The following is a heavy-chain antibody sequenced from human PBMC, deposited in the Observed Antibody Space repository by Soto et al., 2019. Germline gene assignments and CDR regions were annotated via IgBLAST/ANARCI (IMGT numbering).Heavy chain of an antibody. Sequence: PGGSLRLSCAASGFTFSSYAMSWVRQAPGKGLEWVSAISGSGGSTYYADSVKGRFTISRDNSKNTLYLQMNSLRAEDTAVYYCAIDMYYYGSGSYYIPSLFDYWGQGTLVTVSS. CDR1: GFTFSSYA. CDR2: ISGSGGST. V-gene: IGHV3-23*01. CDR3: AIDMYYYGSGSYYIPSLFDY. J-gene: IGHJ4*02. D-gene: IGHD3-10*01.